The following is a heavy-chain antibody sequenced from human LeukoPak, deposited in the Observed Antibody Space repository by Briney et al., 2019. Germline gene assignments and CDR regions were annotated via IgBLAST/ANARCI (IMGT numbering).Heavy chain of an antibody. CDR3: ARDQRDIAVAGHYPEAHFDY. CDR2: INSDGSST. Sequence: PGGSLRLSCAASGFTFSSYWMHWVRQAPGKGLVRVSRINSDGSSTSYADSVKGRFTISRDNAKNTLYLQMNSLRAEDTAVYYCARDQRDIAVAGHYPEAHFDYWGQGTLVTVSS. D-gene: IGHD6-19*01. CDR1: GFTFSSYW. J-gene: IGHJ4*02. V-gene: IGHV3-74*01.